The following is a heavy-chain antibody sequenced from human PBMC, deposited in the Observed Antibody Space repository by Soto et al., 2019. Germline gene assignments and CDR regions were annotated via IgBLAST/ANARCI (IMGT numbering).Heavy chain of an antibody. CDR2: ISGYNGDT. CDR1: GYTFTSYG. V-gene: IGHV1-18*01. CDR3: ARDWVGDLSY. J-gene: IGHJ4*02. D-gene: IGHD3-16*01. Sequence: QVRLVQSGGEVKQPGASVKVSCKTSGYTFTSYGISWVRQAPGQGLEWMGWISGYNGDTKYVQKFQGRVTLTTDTSTNTAYMEVRSLRSDGTAVYYWARDWVGDLSYWGQGTLVTVSS.